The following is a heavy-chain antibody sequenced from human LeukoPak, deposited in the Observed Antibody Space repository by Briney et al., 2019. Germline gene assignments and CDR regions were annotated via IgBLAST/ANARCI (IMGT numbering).Heavy chain of an antibody. V-gene: IGHV1-18*04. Sequence: ASVKVSCKASGYTFTSYGISWVRQAPGLGLEWMGWISAYNGNTNYAQKLQGRVTMTTDTSTSTAYMELRSLGSDDTAVYYCARDPGLMITFGGVKGSFDYWGQGTLVTVSS. CDR2: ISAYNGNT. J-gene: IGHJ4*02. CDR3: ARDPGLMITFGGVKGSFDY. D-gene: IGHD3-16*01. CDR1: GYTFTSYG.